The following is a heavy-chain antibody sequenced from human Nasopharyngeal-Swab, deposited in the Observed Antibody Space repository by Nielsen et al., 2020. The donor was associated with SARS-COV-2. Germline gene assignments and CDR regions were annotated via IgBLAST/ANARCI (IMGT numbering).Heavy chain of an antibody. D-gene: IGHD2-15*01. Sequence: GGSLRFSCAASEFTVSSNYMSWVRQAPGKGLEWVSVIYSGGSTCYADSVKGRFTISRDNSKNTLYLQMNSLRAEDTAVYYCARDPPSYCSGGSCYSDYWGQGTLVTVSS. J-gene: IGHJ4*02. CDR2: IYSGGST. CDR3: ARDPPSYCSGGSCYSDY. V-gene: IGHV3-53*01. CDR1: EFTVSSNY.